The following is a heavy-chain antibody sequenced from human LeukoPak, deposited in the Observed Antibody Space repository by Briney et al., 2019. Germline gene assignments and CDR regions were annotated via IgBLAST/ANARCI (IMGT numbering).Heavy chain of an antibody. V-gene: IGHV3-48*01. Sequence: PGRSLRLSCAASGFTFSSYAMHWVRQAPGKGLEWVSYISSSSTIYYADSVKGRFTISRDNAKNSLYLQMNSLRAEDTAVYYCARDGPIVVVPAATDYYYYGMDVWGQGTTVTVSS. CDR3: ARDGPIVVVPAATDYYYYGMDV. J-gene: IGHJ6*02. CDR2: ISSSSTI. D-gene: IGHD2-2*01. CDR1: GFTFSSYA.